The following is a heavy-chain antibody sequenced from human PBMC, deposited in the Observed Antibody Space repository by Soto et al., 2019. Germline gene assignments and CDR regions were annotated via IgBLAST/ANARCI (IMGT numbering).Heavy chain of an antibody. Sequence: GGSLRLSCAASGFTFNSYAMSWVRQAPGKGLEWVAVISYDGSNKYYADSVKGRFTISRDNSKNTLYLQMNSLRAEDTAVYHCAKDTYFRDSSGYYIFDHWGQGTLVTVS. CDR2: ISYDGSNK. D-gene: IGHD3-22*01. CDR3: AKDTYFRDSSGYYIFDH. J-gene: IGHJ4*02. CDR1: GFTFNSYA. V-gene: IGHV3-30*18.